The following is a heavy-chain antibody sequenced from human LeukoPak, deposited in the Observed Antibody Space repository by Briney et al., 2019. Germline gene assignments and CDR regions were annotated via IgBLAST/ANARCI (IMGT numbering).Heavy chain of an antibody. CDR3: ATYRQVLLPFES. CDR2: ISSSSSYI. Sequence: GGSLRLSCAASGFTFSSYSMNWVRQAPGKGLEWVSSISSSSSYIYYADSVKGRLTISRDNSKSTLSLQMNSLRVEDTAIYYCATYRQVLLPFESWGQGTLVTVSS. CDR1: GFTFSSYS. V-gene: IGHV3-21*04. J-gene: IGHJ4*02. D-gene: IGHD2-8*02.